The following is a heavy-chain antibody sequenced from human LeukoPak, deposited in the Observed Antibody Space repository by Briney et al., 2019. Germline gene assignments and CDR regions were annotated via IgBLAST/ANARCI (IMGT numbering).Heavy chain of an antibody. J-gene: IGHJ4*02. CDR3: AMGSYRYYFDY. D-gene: IGHD3-16*02. CDR1: GYSFTSYW. CDR2: IYPGDSDT. V-gene: IGHV5-51*01. Sequence: GESLKISCKGSGYSFTSYWIGWVRPMPGKGLGWMGIIYPGDSDTRYSPSLQGQVTISADKSISTAYLQWSSLKASDTAMYYCAMGSYRYYFDYWGQGTLVTVSS.